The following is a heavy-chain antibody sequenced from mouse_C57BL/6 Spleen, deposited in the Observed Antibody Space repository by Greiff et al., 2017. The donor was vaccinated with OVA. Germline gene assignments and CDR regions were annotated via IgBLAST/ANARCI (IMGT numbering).Heavy chain of an antibody. D-gene: IGHD1-1*01. V-gene: IGHV5-6*02. CDR1: GFTFSSYG. J-gene: IGHJ3*01. Sequence: EVKLVESGGDLVKPGGSLKLSCAASGFTFSSYGMSWVRQTPDKSLEWVATISSGGSYTYYPDSVKGRFTISRDNAKNTLYLQMSSLKSEDTAMYYCARTTVVAEGAWFAYWGQGTLVTVSA. CDR3: ARTTVVAEGAWFAY. CDR2: ISSGGSYT.